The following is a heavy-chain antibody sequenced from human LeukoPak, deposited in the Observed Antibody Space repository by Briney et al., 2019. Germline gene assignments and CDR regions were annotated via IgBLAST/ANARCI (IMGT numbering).Heavy chain of an antibody. D-gene: IGHD6-19*01. CDR3: AKGGKQWLTVDY. CDR2: ISGSGGST. J-gene: IGHJ4*02. CDR1: GFTFSSYS. Sequence: PGGSLRLSCAASGFTFSSYSMNWVRQAPGKGLEWVSAISGSGGSTYYADSVKGRFTISRDNSKNTLYLQMNSLRAEDTAVYYCAKGGKQWLTVDYWGQGTLVTVSS. V-gene: IGHV3-23*01.